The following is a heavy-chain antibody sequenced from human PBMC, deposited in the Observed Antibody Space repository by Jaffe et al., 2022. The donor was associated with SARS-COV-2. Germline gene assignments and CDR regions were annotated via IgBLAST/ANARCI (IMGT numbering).Heavy chain of an antibody. V-gene: IGHV3-30*18. CDR2: ISYDGNNK. J-gene: IGHJ4*02. Sequence: QVQLVESGGGVVQPGRSLRLSCAASGITFSSYGMHWVRQAPGKGLEWVAVISYDGNNKYYADSVKGRFTISRDNSKNTLYLQMNSLRVEDTAVYYCAKDGSLDYWGQGTLVTVSS. CDR3: AKDGSLDY. D-gene: IGHD5-12*01. CDR1: GITFSSYG.